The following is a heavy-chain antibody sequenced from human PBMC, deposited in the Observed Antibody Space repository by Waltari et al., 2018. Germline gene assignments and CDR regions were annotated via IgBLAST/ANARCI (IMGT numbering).Heavy chain of an antibody. CDR2: ISNSGGDT. Sequence: QLLESGGGLVQPGGSLRLSCSDSGLTFSIFAMSWVRQAPGKGLEWVSGISNSGGDTYYADSVKGRFTIARDKSKKTLYLQMNSLRVEDTAVYYCAKDHGVAYWGRGTLVTVSA. V-gene: IGHV3-23*01. J-gene: IGHJ4*02. D-gene: IGHD3-16*01. CDR1: GLTFSIFA. CDR3: AKDHGVAY.